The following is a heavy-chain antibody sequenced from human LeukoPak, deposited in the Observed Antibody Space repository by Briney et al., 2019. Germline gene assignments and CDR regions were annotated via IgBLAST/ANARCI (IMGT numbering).Heavy chain of an antibody. J-gene: IGHJ4*02. V-gene: IGHV3-23*01. CDR1: GFTFSSYA. Sequence: GGSLRLSCAASGFTFSSYAMSWVRQAPGKGLEWVSAISGSGGSTYYADSVKGRFTISRDNSKNTLYLQMNSLRAEDTAVYYCARAPSWGVGLGAFFFDYWGQGTLVTVSS. CDR2: ISGSGGST. CDR3: ARAPSWGVGLGAFFFDY. D-gene: IGHD3-3*02.